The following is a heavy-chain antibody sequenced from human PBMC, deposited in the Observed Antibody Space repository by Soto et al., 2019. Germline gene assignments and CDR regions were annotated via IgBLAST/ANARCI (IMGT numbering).Heavy chain of an antibody. V-gene: IGHV1-69*01. CDR2: IIPIFGTA. Sequence: QVQLVQSGAEVKKPGSSVKVSCNASGGTFSSYAISWVRQAPGQGLEWMGGIIPIFGTANYTQKFHGRVTITADESTGTAYMELSSLRSEDTAVYYCARDPFIWGVDTAISAGADAFDIWGQGTMVTVSS. J-gene: IGHJ3*02. CDR1: GGTFSSYA. CDR3: ARDPFIWGVDTAISAGADAFDI. D-gene: IGHD5-18*01.